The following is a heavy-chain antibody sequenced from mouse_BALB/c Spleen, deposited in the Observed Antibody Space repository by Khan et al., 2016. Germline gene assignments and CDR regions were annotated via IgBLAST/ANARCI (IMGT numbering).Heavy chain of an antibody. V-gene: IGHV2-2*02. J-gene: IGHJ4*01. Sequence: QVQLKQSGPGLVQPSQSLSITCTVSGFSLTSYGVHWVRQSPGKGLEWLGVIWRGGSTAYNAAFISRLSISKDNSKSQVFFKMNSLQANDTAIYYCARFLDCNYAMDYWGQGTSVTVSS. CDR1: GFSLTSYG. CDR3: ARFLDCNYAMDY. CDR2: IWRGGST.